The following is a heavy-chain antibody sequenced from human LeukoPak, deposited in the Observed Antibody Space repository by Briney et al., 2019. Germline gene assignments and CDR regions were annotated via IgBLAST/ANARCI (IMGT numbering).Heavy chain of an antibody. CDR2: INHSGST. Sequence: PSETLSLTCAVYGGSFSGYYWSWIRQPPGKGLEWIGEINHSGSTNYNPSLKSRVTISVDTSKNQFSLKLSSVTAADTAVYYCARTADCSSTSCYWAWFDPWGQGTLVTVSS. J-gene: IGHJ5*02. V-gene: IGHV4-34*01. CDR1: GGSFSGYY. CDR3: ARTADCSSTSCYWAWFDP. D-gene: IGHD2-2*01.